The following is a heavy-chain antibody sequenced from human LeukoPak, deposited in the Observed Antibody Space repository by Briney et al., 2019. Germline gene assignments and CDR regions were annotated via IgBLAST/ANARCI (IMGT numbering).Heavy chain of an antibody. CDR2: ISAYNGNT. D-gene: IGHD3-22*01. Sequence: ASVKVSCKASGYTFTSYGISWVRQAPGQGLEWMGWISAYNGNTNYAQKLQGRVTMTTDTSTSTAYMELRSLRSDDTAVYYCARVLIYYDSSGRTHYFDYWGQGTLVTVSS. J-gene: IGHJ4*02. CDR3: ARVLIYYDSSGRTHYFDY. V-gene: IGHV1-18*01. CDR1: GYTFTSYG.